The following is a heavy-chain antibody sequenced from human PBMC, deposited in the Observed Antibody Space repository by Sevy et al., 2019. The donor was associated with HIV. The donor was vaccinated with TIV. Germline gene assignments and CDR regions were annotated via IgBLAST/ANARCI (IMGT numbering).Heavy chain of an antibody. CDR3: ARDRITMIVVVSYYYYGMDV. Sequence: GGSLRLSCAASGFTFSSYAMHWVRQAPGKGLEWVAVISYDGSNKYYAVSVKGRFTISRDNSKNTLYLKMNSLRAEDTAVYYCARDRITMIVVVSYYYYGMDVWGQGTTVTVSS. CDR1: GFTFSSYA. V-gene: IGHV3-30*04. CDR2: ISYDGSNK. D-gene: IGHD3-22*01. J-gene: IGHJ6*02.